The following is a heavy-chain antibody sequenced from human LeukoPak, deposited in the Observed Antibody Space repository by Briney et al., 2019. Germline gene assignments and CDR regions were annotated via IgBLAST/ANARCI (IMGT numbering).Heavy chain of an antibody. CDR3: AHRPPYYDFWSGYQLSNSFDY. CDR2: IYWNDDK. CDR1: GFSLSTSGVG. J-gene: IGHJ4*02. V-gene: IGHV2-5*01. Sequence: KGSGPTLVKPTQTLTLTCTFSGFSLSTSGVGVGWIRQPPGKALEWLALIYWNDDKRYSPSLKSRLTTTKDTSKNQVVLTMTNMDPVDTATYYCAHRPPYYDFWSGYQLSNSFDYWGQGTLVTVSS. D-gene: IGHD3-3*01.